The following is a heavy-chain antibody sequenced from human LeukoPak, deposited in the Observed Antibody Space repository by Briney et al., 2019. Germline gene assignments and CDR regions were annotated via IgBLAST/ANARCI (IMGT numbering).Heavy chain of an antibody. CDR2: IKSKVNGETT. CDR3: AIDEPNYAPYDFDY. D-gene: IGHD4/OR15-4a*01. Sequence: PGGSLRLSCAASRFTFSNAWMNWVRQAPGKGLEWVCRIKSKVNGETTDYAASGKGRFTISRDDSNNMVYLQMNSLKIEDTAVYYCAIDEPNYAPYDFDYWGQGTLVTVSS. V-gene: IGHV3-15*01. J-gene: IGHJ4*02. CDR1: RFTFSNAW.